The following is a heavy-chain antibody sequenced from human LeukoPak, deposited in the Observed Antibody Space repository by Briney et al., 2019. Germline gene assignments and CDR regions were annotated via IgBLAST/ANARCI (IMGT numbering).Heavy chain of an antibody. J-gene: IGHJ3*02. Sequence: GGSLRLSCAASGFTFSSYAMSWVRQAPGKGLEWVSANSCCGGSTYYADSVKGRSTISRDNSKNTLYLQMNSLRAEDTAVYYCTKDLSHYGGNSDDAFDIWGQGTMVTVSS. D-gene: IGHD4-23*01. V-gene: IGHV3-23*01. CDR3: TKDLSHYGGNSDDAFDI. CDR1: GFTFSSYA. CDR2: NSCCGGST.